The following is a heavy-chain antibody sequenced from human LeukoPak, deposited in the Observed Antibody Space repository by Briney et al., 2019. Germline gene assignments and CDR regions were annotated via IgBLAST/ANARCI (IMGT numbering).Heavy chain of an antibody. D-gene: IGHD3-10*01. Sequence: ASVKVSFKASGYTFTSYGISWVRQAPGQGLEWMGWISAYNGNTNYAQKLQGRVTMTTDTSTSTAYMELRSLRSADTAVYYCARAITMVRGVIIKSYYYGMDVWGKGTTVTVSS. CDR2: ISAYNGNT. V-gene: IGHV1-18*04. CDR1: GYTFTSYG. J-gene: IGHJ6*04. CDR3: ARAITMVRGVIIKSYYYGMDV.